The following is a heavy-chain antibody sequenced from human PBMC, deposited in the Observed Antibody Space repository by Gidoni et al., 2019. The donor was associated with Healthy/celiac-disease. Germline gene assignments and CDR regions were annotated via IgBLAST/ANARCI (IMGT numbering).Heavy chain of an antibody. CDR3: ASDQAAPPVTSVAVYYYYYMDV. J-gene: IGHJ6*03. CDR2: ISAYNVNT. D-gene: IGHD4-17*01. V-gene: IGHV1-18*04. CDR1: GYTFTRYG. Sequence: QVQLVQSGAEVKKPGASVKVSCKASGYTFTRYGISWVRQAPGQGLEWMGWISAYNVNTNYAQKLQGRVTMTTDTSTSTAYMELRSLRSDDTAVYYCASDQAAPPVTSVAVYYYYYMDVWGKGTTVTVSS.